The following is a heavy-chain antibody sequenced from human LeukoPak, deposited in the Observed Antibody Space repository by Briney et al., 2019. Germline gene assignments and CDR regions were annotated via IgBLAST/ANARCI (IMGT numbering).Heavy chain of an antibody. CDR3: VKGGSSSHNWFDP. CDR2: LSNTGNI. J-gene: IGHJ5*02. V-gene: IGHV3-21*06. D-gene: IGHD6-13*01. CDR1: GFTFSSYG. Sequence: GGSLRLSCAASGFTFSSYGMNWVRQAPGKGLEWLSYLSNTGNIHYAQSVKGRFTISRDNSRTTLYLQMHSLRIEDTAVYYCVKGGSSSHNWFDPWGQGILVTVSS.